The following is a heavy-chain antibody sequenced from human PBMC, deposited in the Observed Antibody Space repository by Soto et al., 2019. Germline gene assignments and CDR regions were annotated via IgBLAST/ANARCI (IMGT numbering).Heavy chain of an antibody. CDR2: INAGNGNT. Sequence: GASVKVSCKAAGYTFTNYAMHWVRQAPGQRLEWMGWINAGNGNTKHSQKFQGRVTITRDTSASTAYMELSSLRSEDTAVYYCARDTGTVADNYYYGMDVWGQGTTVTVS. D-gene: IGHD6-19*01. J-gene: IGHJ6*02. CDR3: ARDTGTVADNYYYGMDV. CDR1: GYTFTNYA. V-gene: IGHV1-3*01.